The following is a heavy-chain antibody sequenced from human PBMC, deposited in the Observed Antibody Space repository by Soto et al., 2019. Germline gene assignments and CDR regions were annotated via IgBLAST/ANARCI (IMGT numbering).Heavy chain of an antibody. CDR1: GFTFSTYA. CDR2: ISASGSST. V-gene: IGHV3-23*01. Sequence: GGSLRLSCAASGFTFSTYAMSWVRQAPGKGLEWVSAISASGSSTYYADSVKGRFTISRDNSKNTLSLQMHSLRAEDTAVYYCVKHGDYYDTSGYYTNDSWGQGTLVTVSS. J-gene: IGHJ5*01. CDR3: VKHGDYYDTSGYYTNDS. D-gene: IGHD3-22*01.